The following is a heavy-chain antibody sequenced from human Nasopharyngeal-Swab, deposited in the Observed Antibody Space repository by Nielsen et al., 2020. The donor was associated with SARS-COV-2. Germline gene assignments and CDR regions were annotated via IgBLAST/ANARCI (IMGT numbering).Heavy chain of an antibody. CDR2: IYYSGST. V-gene: IGHV4-39*01. D-gene: IGHD6-6*01. CDR1: GGSISSSSYY. Sequence: ESLKISCTVSGGSISSSSYYWGWIRQPPGKGLEWIGSIYYSGSTYYNPSLKSRVTISVDTSKNQFSLKLSSVTAADTAVYYCARLLIAARPAWDVWGQGTTVTVSS. CDR3: ARLLIAARPAWDV. J-gene: IGHJ6*02.